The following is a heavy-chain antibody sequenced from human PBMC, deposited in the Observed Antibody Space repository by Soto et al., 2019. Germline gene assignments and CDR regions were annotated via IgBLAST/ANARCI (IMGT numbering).Heavy chain of an antibody. CDR1: GGSISSGGYS. J-gene: IGHJ4*02. CDR3: AGDSYGDYDYFDY. CDR2: IYHSGST. V-gene: IGHV4-30-2*01. Sequence: QLQLQESGSGLVKPSQTLSLTCAVSGGSISSGGYSWSWIRQPPGKGLEWIGYIYHSGSTYYNPSLKSRVTISVDRSKNQFSLKLSSVTAADTAVYYCAGDSYGDYDYFDYWGQGTLVTVSS. D-gene: IGHD4-17*01.